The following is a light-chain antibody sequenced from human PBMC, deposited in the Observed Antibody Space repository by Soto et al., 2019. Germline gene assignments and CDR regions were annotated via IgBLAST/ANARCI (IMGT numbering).Light chain of an antibody. CDR3: QKCSSSPLT. CDR1: QAVTNNY. J-gene: IGKJ4*01. V-gene: IGKV3-20*01. Sequence: EIVLTQSPGTLSLSPGERATLSCRASQAVTNNYLAWYQQKPGRAPRLLIHDASIRATGIPDRFSGSGSVTDFTLTISRLETEDVAVYYCQKCSSSPLTFGGGTKLEIK. CDR2: DAS.